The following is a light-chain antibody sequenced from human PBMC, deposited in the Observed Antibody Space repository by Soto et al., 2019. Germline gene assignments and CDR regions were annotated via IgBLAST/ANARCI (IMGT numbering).Light chain of an antibody. CDR1: QSISSW. J-gene: IGKJ1*01. Sequence: DIQMTQSPSTLSASVGDRVTITCRASQSISSWLAWYQQKPGKAPKLLIYDASSLESGVPSRFSGSGSGTEFPLPIHSLQPDDFATYYCQQYNSYSPTTFGPGTKVEIK. V-gene: IGKV1-5*01. CDR3: QQYNSYSPTT. CDR2: DAS.